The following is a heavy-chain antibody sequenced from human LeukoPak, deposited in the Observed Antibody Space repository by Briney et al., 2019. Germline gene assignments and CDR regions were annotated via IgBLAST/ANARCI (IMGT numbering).Heavy chain of an antibody. V-gene: IGHV1-8*01. CDR1: GYTFTSYD. CDR2: MNPNSGNT. Sequence: ASVKVSCKASGYTFTSYDINWVRQATGQGLEWMGWMNPNSGNTGYAQKLQGRVTMTTDTSTSTAYMELRSLRSDDTAVYYCARDRGSWYGWFDPWGQGTLVTVSS. CDR3: ARDRGSWYGWFDP. D-gene: IGHD6-13*01. J-gene: IGHJ5*02.